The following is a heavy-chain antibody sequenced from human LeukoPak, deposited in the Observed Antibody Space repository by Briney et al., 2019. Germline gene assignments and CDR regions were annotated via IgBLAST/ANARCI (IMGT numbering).Heavy chain of an antibody. CDR1: GGSFSGYY. Sequence: SETLSLTCAVYGGSFSGYYWSWIRQPPGKGLEWIGEINHSGSTNYNPSLKSRVTISVDTSKNQFSLKLSSVTAADTAVYYCARDRYSGSGSYFDYWGQGTMVTVSS. CDR3: ARDRYSGSGSYFDY. J-gene: IGHJ4*02. D-gene: IGHD3-10*01. CDR2: INHSGST. V-gene: IGHV4-34*01.